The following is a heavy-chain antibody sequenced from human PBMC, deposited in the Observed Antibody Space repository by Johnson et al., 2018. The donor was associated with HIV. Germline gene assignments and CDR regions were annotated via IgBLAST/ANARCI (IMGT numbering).Heavy chain of an antibody. D-gene: IGHD3-10*01. CDR1: GFTFSNAW. CDR2: VKSKTDGGTI. J-gene: IGHJ3*02. Sequence: EVQLVESGGGSVKSGGSLRVSCAASGFTFSNAWMSWVRQAPGKGLEWVGRVKSKTDGGTIDYAAAVKGRFIISRDDSKNTLYLQMNGLKTEDTAMYYCTTMSALWFGDIHVFGDGFDIWGQGTMVTVSS. V-gene: IGHV3-15*01. CDR3: TTMSALWFGDIHVFGDGFDI.